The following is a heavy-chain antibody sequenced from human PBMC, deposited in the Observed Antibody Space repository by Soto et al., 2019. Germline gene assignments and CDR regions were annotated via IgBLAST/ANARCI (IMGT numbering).Heavy chain of an antibody. Sequence: SGPTLVNPTQTLTLTCTFSGFSLSTIGVGVGWIRQPPGKALEWLALIYWNDDKRYSPSLKSRLTITKDTSKNQVVLTMTNMEPVDTATYYCAHRSGYYDSSGYYGLYFEYWGQGTLVSVSS. CDR1: GFSLSTIGVG. D-gene: IGHD3-22*01. V-gene: IGHV2-5*01. CDR3: AHRSGYYDSSGYYGLYFEY. J-gene: IGHJ4*02. CDR2: IYWNDDK.